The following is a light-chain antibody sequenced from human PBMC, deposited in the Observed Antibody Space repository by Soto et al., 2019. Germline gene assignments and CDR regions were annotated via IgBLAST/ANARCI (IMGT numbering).Light chain of an antibody. CDR3: QKGGD. V-gene: IGKV3-11*01. CDR1: QSVASY. CDR2: DAS. J-gene: IGKJ5*01. Sequence: EVMLTQSPATLSLSPGERATLSCRASQSVASYLAWYQQKPGQAPRLLIYDASNWATGIPARFSGSGSGTDFTLTISSLEPEDFAVYYCQKGGDFGHGTRLEIK.